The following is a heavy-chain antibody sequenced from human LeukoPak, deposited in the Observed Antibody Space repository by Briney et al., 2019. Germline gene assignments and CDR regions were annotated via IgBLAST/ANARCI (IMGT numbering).Heavy chain of an antibody. CDR1: GGSISSSRYY. J-gene: IGHJ5*02. V-gene: IGHV4-39*01. Sequence: SETLSLTCTVSGGSISSSRYYWGWIRQPPGKGLEWIGSIYYSGSTYYNPSLKSRVTISVDTSKNQFSLKLSSVTAADTAVYYCASVKSAGYSSGWYSNWFDPWGQGTLVTVSS. D-gene: IGHD6-19*01. CDR2: IYYSGST. CDR3: ASVKSAGYSSGWYSNWFDP.